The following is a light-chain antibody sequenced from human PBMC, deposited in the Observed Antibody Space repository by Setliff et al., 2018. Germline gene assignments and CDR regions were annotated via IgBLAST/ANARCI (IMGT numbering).Light chain of an antibody. Sequence: LTQPASVSGSPGQSITISCTGTSSDIGGYIYVSWYQQHPGKAPKLLIYDVNTRPSGISYRFSGSKSGNTTSLTISGLQTEDEADYYCSSFTGGSSPYVFGTGTKGTVL. V-gene: IGLV2-14*03. CDR2: DVN. CDR1: SSDIGGYIY. J-gene: IGLJ1*01. CDR3: SSFTGGSSPYV.